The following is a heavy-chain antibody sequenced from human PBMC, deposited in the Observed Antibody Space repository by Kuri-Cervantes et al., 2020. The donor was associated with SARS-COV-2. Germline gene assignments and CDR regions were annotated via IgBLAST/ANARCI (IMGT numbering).Heavy chain of an antibody. J-gene: IGHJ4*02. D-gene: IGHD4/OR15-4a*01. Sequence: GGSLRLSCEASGFTFSDYGMHWVRQAPANGLEWVAIISYDGSKRCYTDSVKGRFTISKDISKNTLYLEMNSLRVEDTAVYYCARLLGDYGSSSYDVQHYLDYWGQGTLVTVSS. CDR3: ARLLGDYGSSSYDVQHYLDY. CDR1: GFTFSDYG. V-gene: IGHV3-30-3*01. CDR2: ISYDGSKR.